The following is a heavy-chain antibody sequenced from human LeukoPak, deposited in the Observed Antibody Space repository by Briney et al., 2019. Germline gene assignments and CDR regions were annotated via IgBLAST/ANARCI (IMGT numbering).Heavy chain of an antibody. CDR2: IFHSGST. CDR1: GDSISSGAYS. Sequence: PSETLSLTCVVSGDSISSGAYSWSWIRQPPGKGLEWIGYIFHSGSTFYNPSLKSRVTISVDNSKNQFSLMLSSVTAADTAVYYCARELWFANAPGSWLDPWGQGTLVTVSS. V-gene: IGHV4-30-2*01. CDR3: ARELWFANAPGSWLDP. D-gene: IGHD2-21*01. J-gene: IGHJ5*02.